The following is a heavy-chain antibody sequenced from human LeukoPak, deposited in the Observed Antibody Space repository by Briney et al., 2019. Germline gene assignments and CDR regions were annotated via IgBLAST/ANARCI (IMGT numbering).Heavy chain of an antibody. J-gene: IGHJ4*02. CDR1: GYSFTSYG. V-gene: IGHV1-18*01. Sequence: ASVKVSCKASGYSFTSYGISWVRQAPGQGLEWMGWTSTYNGNTNYAQKVQGRVTMTTDTSTSTAYMELRSLRSDDTAVYYCAKGVGTALVHTNLDYWGQGTLVTVSS. D-gene: IGHD5-18*01. CDR3: AKGVGTALVHTNLDY. CDR2: TSTYNGNT.